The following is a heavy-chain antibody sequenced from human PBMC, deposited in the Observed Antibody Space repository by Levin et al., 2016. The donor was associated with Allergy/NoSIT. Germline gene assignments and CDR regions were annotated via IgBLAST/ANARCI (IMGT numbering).Heavy chain of an antibody. CDR2: SSWNSGTI. D-gene: IGHD1-26*01. V-gene: IGHV3-9*01. CDR3: VKDYSGSHTGAFDI. CDR1: GFIFDNYA. J-gene: IGHJ3*02. Sequence: SLKISCAASGFIFDNYAMHWVRQTPGKGLEWVSGSSWNSGTIIYADSVKGRFTISRDNTKNSLYLQMNSLRVEDTALYYCVKDYSGSHTGAFDIWGRGTMVIVS.